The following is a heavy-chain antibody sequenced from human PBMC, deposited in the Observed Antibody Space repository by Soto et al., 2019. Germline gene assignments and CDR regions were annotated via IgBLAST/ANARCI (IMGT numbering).Heavy chain of an antibody. D-gene: IGHD2-21*01. CDR3: ARGGDSYNFGAVY. CDR1: GGGNLRDYR. V-gene: IGHV1-69*01. J-gene: IGHJ4*02. CDR2: IIPKLGSA. Sequence: QVQLVQSGAEVKEPGSSVKVSCKASGGGNLRDYRTTWVRRAPGQGLEWMGGIIPKLGSANYAQNFQGRVTVTADESTNTVYMELRSLRSDDTDVYYCARGGDSYNFGAVYWGQGTPVTVSS.